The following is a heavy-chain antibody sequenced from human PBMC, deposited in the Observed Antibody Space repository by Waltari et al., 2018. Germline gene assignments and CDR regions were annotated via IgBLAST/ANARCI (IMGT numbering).Heavy chain of an antibody. CDR2: ISPILGIA. J-gene: IGHJ4*02. V-gene: IGHV1-69*08. CDR1: GGTFSSYT. CDR3: ARDEGNGSGSYAPLGY. D-gene: IGHD3-10*01. Sequence: QVQLVQSGAEVKKPGSSVKVSCKASGGTFSSYTISWVRQAPGQGLEWMGRISPILGIANYAQKFQCRVTITADKSTSTAYMELSSLRSEDTAVYYCARDEGNGSGSYAPLGYWGQGTLVTVSS.